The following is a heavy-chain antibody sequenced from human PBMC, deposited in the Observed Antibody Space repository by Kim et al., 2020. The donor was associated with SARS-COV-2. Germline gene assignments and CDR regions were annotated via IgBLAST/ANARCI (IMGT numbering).Heavy chain of an antibody. CDR2: ISWNSGSI. CDR1: GFTFDDYA. D-gene: IGHD6-13*01. V-gene: IGHV3-9*01. CDR3: AKAAGTRLWRDNWFDP. Sequence: GGSLRLSCAASGFTFDDYAMHWVRQAPGKGLEWVSGISWNSGSIGYADSVKGRFTISRDNAKNSLYLQMNSLRAEDTALYYCAKAAGTRLWRDNWFDPWGQGTLVTVSS. J-gene: IGHJ5*02.